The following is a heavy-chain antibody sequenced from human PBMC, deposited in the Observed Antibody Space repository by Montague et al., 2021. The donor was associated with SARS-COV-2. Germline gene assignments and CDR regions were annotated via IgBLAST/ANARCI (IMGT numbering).Heavy chain of an antibody. CDR1: GGSISSYY. Sequence: SETLSLTCTVSGGSISSYYWSWIRQPPGKGLERIGYIYYSGSTNYNPSLKSRVTISVDTSKNQFSLKLSSVTAADTAVYYCARGGYYDDAFDIWGQGTMVTVSS. V-gene: IGHV4-59*01. CDR2: IYYSGST. D-gene: IGHD3-22*01. CDR3: ARGGYYDDAFDI. J-gene: IGHJ3*02.